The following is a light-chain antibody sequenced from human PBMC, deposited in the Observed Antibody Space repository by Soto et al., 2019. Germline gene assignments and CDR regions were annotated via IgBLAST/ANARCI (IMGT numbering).Light chain of an antibody. CDR3: ATWDRSLSVGV. J-gene: IGLJ2*01. V-gene: IGLV1-51*01. CDR1: SSNIGNNY. CDR2: DND. Sequence: QAVVTQPPSVSAAPGQKVTISCSGSSSNIGNNYVFWYQQLPGTAPKLLIYDNDKRPSGIPDRFSGSKSDTSATLGITGLQTGDEADYYCATWDRSLSVGVFGGGTKLTVL.